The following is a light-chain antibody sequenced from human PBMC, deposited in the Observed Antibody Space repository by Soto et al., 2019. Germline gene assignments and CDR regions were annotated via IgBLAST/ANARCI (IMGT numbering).Light chain of an antibody. CDR1: QSVSSY. V-gene: IGKV3-11*01. CDR3: QQRSNWPPA. J-gene: IGKJ3*01. Sequence: EIVLTQSPATLSLSPGERATLSCRASQSVSSYLAWYQQKPGQAPRLLIYDASNRATGIPARFSGSGSGTDFTLTISSLEPEDFAVYYWQQRSNWPPAFGTGTKVDIK. CDR2: DAS.